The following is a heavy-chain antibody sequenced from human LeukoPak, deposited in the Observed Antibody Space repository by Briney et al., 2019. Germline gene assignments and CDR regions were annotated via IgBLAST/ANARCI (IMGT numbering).Heavy chain of an antibody. J-gene: IGHJ5*02. V-gene: IGHV4-4*07. D-gene: IGHD4-17*01. Sequence: ASETLSLTCTVSGGSISSYYWGWIRQPAGKGLEWIGRIYTSGSTNYNPSLKSRVTMSVDTSKNQFSLKLSSVTAADTAVYYCARLRISPVVGAASFDPWGQGTLVTVSS. CDR3: ARLRISPVVGAASFDP. CDR1: GGSISSYY. CDR2: IYTSGST.